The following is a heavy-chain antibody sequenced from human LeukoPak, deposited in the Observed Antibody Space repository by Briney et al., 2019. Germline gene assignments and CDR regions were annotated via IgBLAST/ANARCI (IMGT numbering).Heavy chain of an antibody. J-gene: IGHJ5*02. Sequence: GESLKISCKGSGYSFTSYWIGWVRQMPGKGLEWMGIIYPGDSDTRYSPSFQGQVTISADKYISTAYLQWSSLKASDTAMYYCARLPVTTVTTPNFDPWGQGTLVTVSS. CDR2: IYPGDSDT. V-gene: IGHV5-51*01. CDR1: GYSFTSYW. CDR3: ARLPVTTVTTPNFDP. D-gene: IGHD4-17*01.